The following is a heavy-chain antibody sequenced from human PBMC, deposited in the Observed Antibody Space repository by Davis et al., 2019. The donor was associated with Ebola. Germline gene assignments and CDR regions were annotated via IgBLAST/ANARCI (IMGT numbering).Heavy chain of an antibody. CDR2: IDPSGGTT. Sequence: ASVKVSCKASGYTFTSYYLHWVRQAPGQGLEWMGIIDPSGGTTNYAQKFQGRVTVTRDRSSSTVYMELSSLTSEDTAIYYCARFDSSINSYRFWGQGTLVTVSS. CDR3: ARFDSSINSYRF. J-gene: IGHJ4*02. CDR1: GYTFTSYY. V-gene: IGHV1-46*01. D-gene: IGHD6-13*01.